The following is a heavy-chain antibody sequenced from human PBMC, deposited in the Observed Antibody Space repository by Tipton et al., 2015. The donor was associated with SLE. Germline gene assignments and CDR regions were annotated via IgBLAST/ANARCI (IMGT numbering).Heavy chain of an antibody. CDR3: ARGSRDNTYYYYYMDV. D-gene: IGHD1-1*01. CDR2: IYYSGST. J-gene: IGHJ6*03. Sequence: TLSLTCTVSGASISGGAYYWSWIRQPPGKGLEWIGYIYYSGSTFYNPSLKSRVTMSVAASENQFSLKLSSVTAADTALYYCARGSRDNTYYYYYMDVWGKGAPVTVSS. CDR1: GASISGGAYY. V-gene: IGHV4-31*03.